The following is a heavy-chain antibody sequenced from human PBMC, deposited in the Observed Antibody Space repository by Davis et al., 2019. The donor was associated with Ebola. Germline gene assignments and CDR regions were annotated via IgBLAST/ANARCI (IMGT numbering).Heavy chain of an antibody. CDR3: ARDPPVSMGSDAFDV. CDR2: ISTSGSTI. CDR1: GFTFGNYN. D-gene: IGHD2-8*01. Sequence: GGSLRLSCLASGFTFGNYNMNWVRQTPGKGLEWVSYISTSGSTIYYADSVKGRFTISRDNAKNSLYLQMNSLRDEDTAAYYCARDPPVSMGSDAFDVWGRGTMVTVSS. J-gene: IGHJ3*01. V-gene: IGHV3-48*02.